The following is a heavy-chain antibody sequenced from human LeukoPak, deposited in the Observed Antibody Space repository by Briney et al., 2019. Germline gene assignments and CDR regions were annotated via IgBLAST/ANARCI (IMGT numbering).Heavy chain of an antibody. Sequence: SLRLSCAASGFTFDDYAMHWVRQAPGKGLEWVSGISWSSGSIGYADSVKGRFTISRDNAKNSLYLQMNSLRAEDMALYYCAKGNYGDYDLGAFDIWGQGTMVTVSS. CDR2: ISWSSGSI. CDR3: AKGNYGDYDLGAFDI. D-gene: IGHD4-17*01. CDR1: GFTFDDYA. V-gene: IGHV3-9*03. J-gene: IGHJ3*02.